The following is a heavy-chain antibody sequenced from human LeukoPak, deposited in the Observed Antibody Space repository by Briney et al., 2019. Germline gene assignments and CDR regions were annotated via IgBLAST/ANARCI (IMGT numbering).Heavy chain of an antibody. CDR2: IYYSGST. Sequence: SETLSLTCTVSGVSISSSYYYWGWIRQPPGKGLEWIGSIYYSGSTYYNPSLKSRVTISVDTSKNQFSLKLSSVTAADTAVYYCARHGSGAQYYDFWSGSAYYFDYWGQGTLSPSPQ. D-gene: IGHD3-3*01. V-gene: IGHV4-39*01. CDR1: GVSISSSYYY. CDR3: ARHGSGAQYYDFWSGSAYYFDY. J-gene: IGHJ4*02.